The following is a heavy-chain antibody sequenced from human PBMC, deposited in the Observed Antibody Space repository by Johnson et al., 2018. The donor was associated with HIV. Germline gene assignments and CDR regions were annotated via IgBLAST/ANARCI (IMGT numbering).Heavy chain of an antibody. D-gene: IGHD1-26*01. CDR3: ITGGSGTIPSGAFDI. J-gene: IGHJ3*02. V-gene: IGHV3-33*01. Sequence: QVLLVESGGGVVQPWRSLRLSCAASGFTFSSYGMHWVRQAPGQGLEWVAVIWYDGSNKYYAAPVKGRFTISRDDSKTTLYLQMNSLKTEDTAVYYCITGGSGTIPSGAFDIWGQGTMVTVSS. CDR1: GFTFSSYG. CDR2: IWYDGSNK.